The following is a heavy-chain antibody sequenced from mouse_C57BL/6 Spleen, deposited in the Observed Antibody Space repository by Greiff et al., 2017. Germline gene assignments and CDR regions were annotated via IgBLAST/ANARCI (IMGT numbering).Heavy chain of an antibody. D-gene: IGHD2-1*01. J-gene: IGHJ1*03. CDR1: GYTFTSYG. V-gene: IGHV1-81*01. Sequence: QVQLKQSGAELARPGASVTLSCKASGYTFTSYGISWVKQRTGQGLEWIGEIYPRSGNTYYNEKFKGKATLTADKSSSTAYMELRSLTSEDSAVYFCDLLGYFDVWGTGTTVTVSS. CDR2: IYPRSGNT. CDR3: DLLGYFDV.